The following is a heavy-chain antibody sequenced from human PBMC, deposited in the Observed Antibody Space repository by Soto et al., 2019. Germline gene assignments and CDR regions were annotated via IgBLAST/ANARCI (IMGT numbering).Heavy chain of an antibody. Sequence: ASVKVSCKASGYTFTTYSMHWVRQAPGQGLEWMGVINPRSGRTSFAQKFQGRVTMTGDTSTSTVYVELSSLRSEDTAVYYCAMDTNLLDYYFDYWGQGTLVTVSS. CDR3: AMDTNLLDYYFDY. V-gene: IGHV1-46*01. CDR1: GYTFTTYS. J-gene: IGHJ4*02. D-gene: IGHD3-10*01. CDR2: INPRSGRT.